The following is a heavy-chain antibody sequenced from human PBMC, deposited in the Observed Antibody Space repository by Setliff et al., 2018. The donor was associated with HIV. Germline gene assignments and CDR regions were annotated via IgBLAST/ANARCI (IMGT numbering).Heavy chain of an antibody. Sequence: GASVTVSCKASGGTFSSYVISWVRQAPGQGLEWMGGIIPIFGTANYAQKFQGRVTITADESTSTAYMELSSLRSDDTAVYYCARDFSGQQLVGGWFDPWGQGTLVTVSS. V-gene: IGHV1-69*13. CDR2: IIPIFGTA. CDR3: ARDFSGQQLVGGWFDP. J-gene: IGHJ5*02. D-gene: IGHD6-13*01. CDR1: GGTFSSYV.